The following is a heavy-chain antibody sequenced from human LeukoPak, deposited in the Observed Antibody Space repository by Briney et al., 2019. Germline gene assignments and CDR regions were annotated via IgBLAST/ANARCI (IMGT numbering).Heavy chain of an antibody. V-gene: IGHV5-51*01. J-gene: IGHJ5*02. Sequence: RGESLKISCQASGYSFTSSWIGWARQMPGKGLEWMAIINPGDSDTRYSPSFQGQVTISADKSISTLYLQWGTPKASDTAMYYCARQPGAGWFDPWGQGTLVTVSS. CDR3: ARQPGAGWFDP. D-gene: IGHD3-10*01. CDR1: GYSFTSSW. CDR2: INPGDSDT.